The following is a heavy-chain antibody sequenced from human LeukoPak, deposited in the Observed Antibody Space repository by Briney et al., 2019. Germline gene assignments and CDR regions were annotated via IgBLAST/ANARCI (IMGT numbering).Heavy chain of an antibody. V-gene: IGHV3-33*01. CDR2: IWYDGSNK. J-gene: IGHJ4*02. Sequence: GGSLRLSCAASGFTFSSYGMHWVRQAPGKGLEWVAVIWYDGSNKYYADSVKGRFTISRDNSKNTLYLQMNSLRAEDTAVYYCARRRGYSSGSRRGYYFDYWGQGTLVTVSS. CDR1: GFTFSSYG. D-gene: IGHD6-19*01. CDR3: ARRRGYSSGSRRGYYFDY.